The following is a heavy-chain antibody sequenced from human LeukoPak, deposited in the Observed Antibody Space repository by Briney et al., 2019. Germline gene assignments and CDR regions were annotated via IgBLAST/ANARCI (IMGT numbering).Heavy chain of an antibody. CDR3: ARRHWNDAGGNYYYYYGMDV. D-gene: IGHD1-1*01. CDR1: GFTFDDYA. CDR2: ISWNSGSI. Sequence: PGRSLRLSCAASGFTFDDYAMHWVRQAPGKGLEWVSGISWNSGSIGYADSVKGRFTISRDNSKNTLYLQMNSLRAEDTAVYYCARRHWNDAGGNYYYYYGMDVWGQGTTVTVSS. V-gene: IGHV3-9*01. J-gene: IGHJ6*02.